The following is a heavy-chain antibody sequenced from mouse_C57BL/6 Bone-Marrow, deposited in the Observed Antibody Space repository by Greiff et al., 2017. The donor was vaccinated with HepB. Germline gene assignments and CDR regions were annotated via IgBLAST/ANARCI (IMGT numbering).Heavy chain of an antibody. CDR1: GYTFTSYW. CDR3: AREGGVVAHFDY. J-gene: IGHJ2*01. V-gene: IGHV1-69*01. Sequence: QVQLQQPGAELVMPGASVKLSCKASGYTFTSYWMHWVKQRPGQGLEWIGEIDPSDSYTNYNQKFKGKSTLTVDKSSSTAYMQLSSLTSEDSAVYYCAREGGVVAHFDYWGQGTTLTVSS. D-gene: IGHD1-1*01. CDR2: IDPSDSYT.